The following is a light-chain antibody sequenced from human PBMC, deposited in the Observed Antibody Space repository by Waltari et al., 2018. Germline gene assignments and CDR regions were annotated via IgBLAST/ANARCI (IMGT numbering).Light chain of an antibody. CDR2: YKN. CDR3: SAWDDSLNAWV. V-gene: IGLV1-44*01. J-gene: IGLJ3*02. Sequence: QSVLTQPPSVSGTPGQRVTISCPGSSSNIGSYAVNWYQQFPGTAPKLLIYYKNQRPSGVPDRFSGSKSGTSASLAISGLQSADEADYHCSAWDDSLNAWVFGGGTRLTVL. CDR1: SSNIGSYA.